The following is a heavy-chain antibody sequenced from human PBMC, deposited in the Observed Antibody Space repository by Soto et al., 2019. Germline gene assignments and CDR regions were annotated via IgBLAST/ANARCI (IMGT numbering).Heavy chain of an antibody. CDR2: ISYYGSNK. Sequence: QVQLVESGGGVVQPGRSLSLSCAASGFTFSSYAMHWGRQAPGKGLGWVAVISYYGSNKYYADSVNGRFTISRDKSQKTLYLQMNSLRAEDTAVYYCARDRLRYNWNDVTYYYYGMDVWGQGTTVTVSS. CDR1: GFTFSSYA. V-gene: IGHV3-30-3*01. D-gene: IGHD1-1*01. J-gene: IGHJ6*02. CDR3: ARDRLRYNWNDVTYYYYGMDV.